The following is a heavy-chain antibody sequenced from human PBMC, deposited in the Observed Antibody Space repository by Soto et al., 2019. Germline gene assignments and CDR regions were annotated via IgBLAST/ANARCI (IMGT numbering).Heavy chain of an antibody. J-gene: IGHJ6*02. Sequence: PSQTLSLNCAISGDSVSSNSAAWNWIRQSPSRGLEWLGRTYYRSKWYNDYAVSVNSRITINPGTSKNHFSLQLNSVSPEDTAMYYCARSGGSGSYYTMDVWRQGTTVTASS. D-gene: IGHD3-10*01. CDR3: ARSGGSGSYYTMDV. V-gene: IGHV6-1*01. CDR1: GDSVSSNSAA. CDR2: TYYRSKWYN.